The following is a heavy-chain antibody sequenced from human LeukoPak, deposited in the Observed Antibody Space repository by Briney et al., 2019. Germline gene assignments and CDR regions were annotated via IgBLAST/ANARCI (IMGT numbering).Heavy chain of an antibody. J-gene: IGHJ6*02. D-gene: IGHD2-2*01. CDR3: ANAVCTTSSCSGFYGMDV. V-gene: IGHV3-23*01. Sequence: QPGGSLRLSCAASAFTFSTYAMNWVRQAPGKGLEWVSSISSGGGTTYYADSVKGRFTTSRDNSKNTLYLQMNSLRPEDTAMYYCANAVCTTSSCSGFYGMDVWGQGTTVAVSS. CDR2: ISSGGGTT. CDR1: AFTFSTYA.